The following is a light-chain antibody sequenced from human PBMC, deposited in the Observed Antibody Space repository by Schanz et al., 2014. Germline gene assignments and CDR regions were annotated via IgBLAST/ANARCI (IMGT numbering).Light chain of an antibody. CDR1: SSNIGSDS. J-gene: IGLJ3*02. Sequence: QSVLTQPPSASGNPGQRVTISCSGSSSNIGSDSVNWYQQLPGKAPKLLIYNNNQRPSGVPDRFSGSKSGTSGSLAISGLQSEDEADYYCAAWDDRLNGRVFGGGTKLTVL. V-gene: IGLV1-44*01. CDR3: AAWDDRLNGRV. CDR2: NNN.